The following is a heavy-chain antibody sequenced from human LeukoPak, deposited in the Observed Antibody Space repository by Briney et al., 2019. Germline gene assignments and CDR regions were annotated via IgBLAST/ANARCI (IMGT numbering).Heavy chain of an antibody. CDR2: INSDGSST. D-gene: IGHD6-13*01. J-gene: IGHJ4*02. CDR3: ARDGGSSWYFDY. Sequence: GGSLRLSCAASGFTFSNTWMHWVRQVPGKGLVWVALINSDGSSTSYADSVKGRFTMSRDNAKNSLYLQMSSLRAEDTAVYYCARDGGSSWYFDYWGQGTLVTVSS. V-gene: IGHV3-74*01. CDR1: GFTFSNTW.